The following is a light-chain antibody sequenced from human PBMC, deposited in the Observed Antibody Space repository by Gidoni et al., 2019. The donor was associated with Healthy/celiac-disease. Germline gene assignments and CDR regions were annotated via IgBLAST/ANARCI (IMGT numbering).Light chain of an antibody. CDR2: DAS. J-gene: IGKJ5*01. CDR3: QQYDNLRIT. Sequence: DIQMTQSPSSLSASVGDRVTITCQASHDIRNYLIWYQQKPGKATKLLIYDASNLETGVPSRFSGSGSGTDFTFTISSLQPEDIATYYCQQYDNLRITFGQGTRLEIK. CDR1: HDIRNY. V-gene: IGKV1-33*01.